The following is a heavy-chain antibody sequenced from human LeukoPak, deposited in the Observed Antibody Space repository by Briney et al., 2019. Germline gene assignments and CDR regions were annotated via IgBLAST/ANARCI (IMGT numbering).Heavy chain of an antibody. J-gene: IGHJ4*02. CDR2: IYPGDSDT. CDR1: GYSFTSYW. V-gene: IGHV5-51*01. CDR3: ARLQYRMVRGVTGIFH. Sequence: GESLKISCKGSGYSFTSYWIGWVRQMPGKGLEWMGIIYPGDSDTRYSPSFQGQVTISADKSISTAYLQWSSLKASDPAMYYCARLQYRMVRGVTGIFHWGQGALVTVSS. D-gene: IGHD3-10*01.